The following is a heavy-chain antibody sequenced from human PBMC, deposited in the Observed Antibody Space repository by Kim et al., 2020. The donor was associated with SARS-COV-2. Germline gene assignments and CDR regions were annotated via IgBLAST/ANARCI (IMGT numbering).Heavy chain of an antibody. CDR1: GYTFTTCN. CDR2: INPNSGTT. D-gene: IGHD2-15*01. J-gene: IGHJ5*02. V-gene: IGHV1-46*01. Sequence: ASVKVSCKASGYTFTTCNMHWVRQAPGQGLEWMGIINPNSGTTHYAQKFQDRVTMTRDTSTTTVYMELSSRRSEDTAVYYCARDPCSGGSCFNWFDPWGQGTLVTVSS. CDR3: ARDPCSGGSCFNWFDP.